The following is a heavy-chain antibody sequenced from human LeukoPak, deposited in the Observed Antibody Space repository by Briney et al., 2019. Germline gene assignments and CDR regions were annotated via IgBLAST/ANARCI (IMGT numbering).Heavy chain of an antibody. CDR1: GGTFSSYT. CDR2: IIPILGIA. J-gene: IGHJ4*02. Sequence: SVKVSCKDSGGTFSSYTISWVRQAPGQGLEWMGRIIPILGIANYAQKFQGRVTITADKSTSTAYMELSSLRSEDTAVYYCARDEGYYDSSGYKYYFDYWGQGTLVTVSS. V-gene: IGHV1-69*04. CDR3: ARDEGYYDSSGYKYYFDY. D-gene: IGHD3-22*01.